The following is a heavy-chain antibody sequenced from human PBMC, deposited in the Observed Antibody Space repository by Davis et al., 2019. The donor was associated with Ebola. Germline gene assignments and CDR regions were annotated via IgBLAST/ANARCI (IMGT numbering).Heavy chain of an antibody. CDR2: LSGSGAMT. D-gene: IGHD1-26*01. CDR3: ARGLWEEFDQ. Sequence: GGSLRLSCVASGFTLSTDAMSWVRQAPGKGLEWVSGLSGSGAMTYYADSVRGRFTISRDNYKNTLLLQMYSLRVEDTAVYYCARGLWEEFDQWGQGTPVTVSS. J-gene: IGHJ4*02. CDR1: GFTLSTDA. V-gene: IGHV3-23*01.